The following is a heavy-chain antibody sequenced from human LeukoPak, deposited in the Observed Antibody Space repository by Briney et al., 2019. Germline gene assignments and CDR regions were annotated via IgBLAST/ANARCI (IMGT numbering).Heavy chain of an antibody. Sequence: ASVKVYCTASGYTFINYAIHWLRQAPGQRLEWMGWINAANGNTKYSQKFQGRVTITRDTSASTAYMELSSLRFEDTSVYYCARCSDDAWFDPWGQGTLVTVSS. CDR3: ARCSDDAWFDP. CDR2: INAANGNT. V-gene: IGHV1-3*01. J-gene: IGHJ5*02. CDR1: GYTFINYA. D-gene: IGHD6-19*01.